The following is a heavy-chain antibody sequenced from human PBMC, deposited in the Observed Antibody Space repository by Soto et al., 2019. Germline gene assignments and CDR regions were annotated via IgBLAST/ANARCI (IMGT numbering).Heavy chain of an antibody. Sequence: QVQLVQSGAEVKKTGSSVKVSCKASGGTFNNYVFNWVRQAPGQGLEWMGGIISIFGTPNYGQKFQGRVTITADESTSTGFMELSSLTSEDTAIYYCARDLGSGYDPGDYWGQGTLVTVSS. J-gene: IGHJ4*02. CDR2: IISIFGTP. CDR3: ARDLGSGYDPGDY. CDR1: GGTFNNYV. V-gene: IGHV1-69*12. D-gene: IGHD5-12*01.